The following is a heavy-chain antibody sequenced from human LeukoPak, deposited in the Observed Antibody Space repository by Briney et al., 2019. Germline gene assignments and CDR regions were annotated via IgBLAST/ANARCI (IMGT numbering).Heavy chain of an antibody. Sequence: GGSLRLSCAASGFTLSSYSMNWVRQAPGKGLEWVSGISWNSGSIGYADSVKGRFTISRDNAKNSLYLQMNSLRAEDTALYYCAKVSAAGPFDYWGQGTLVTVSS. CDR3: AKVSAAGPFDY. J-gene: IGHJ4*02. V-gene: IGHV3-9*01. D-gene: IGHD6-13*01. CDR2: ISWNSGSI. CDR1: GFTLSSYS.